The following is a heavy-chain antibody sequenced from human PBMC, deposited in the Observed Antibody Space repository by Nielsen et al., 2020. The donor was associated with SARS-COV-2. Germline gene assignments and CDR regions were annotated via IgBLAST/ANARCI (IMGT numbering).Heavy chain of an antibody. D-gene: IGHD3-22*01. CDR1: GFSFDDYG. CDR2: INPDEIKT. V-gene: IGHV3-74*03. J-gene: IGHJ4*02. Sequence: GESLKISCAASGFSFDDYGMSWVRQAPGKGLVWVSHINPDEIKTTYADSVKGRFTISRDNAKNTLYLQMNSLRAEDTAVYYCARLWDDGYYFDTGPYDYWGQGTLVTVSS. CDR3: ARLWDDGYYFDTGPYDY.